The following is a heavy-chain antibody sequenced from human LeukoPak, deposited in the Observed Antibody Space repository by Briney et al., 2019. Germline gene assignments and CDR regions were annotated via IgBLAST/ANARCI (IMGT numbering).Heavy chain of an antibody. Sequence: ASVKVSCTVSGYTLTELSMHWVRQAPGKGLVWMGGFDPEDGETIYAQKFQGRVTMTEDTSTDTAYMELSSLRSEDTAVYYCASQPDYGGNEEYYWGQGTLVTVSS. CDR1: GYTLTELS. CDR2: FDPEDGET. D-gene: IGHD4-23*01. CDR3: ASQPDYGGNEEYY. J-gene: IGHJ4*02. V-gene: IGHV1-24*01.